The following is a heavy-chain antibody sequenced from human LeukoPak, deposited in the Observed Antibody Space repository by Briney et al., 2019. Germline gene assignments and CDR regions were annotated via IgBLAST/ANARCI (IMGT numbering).Heavy chain of an antibody. D-gene: IGHD6-19*01. Sequence: PGGSLRLSCAVSGFTFSTSWMHWVRRAPGKGLVWVSRINTDGTRTIYADSVKGRFTISTDDAKNTLYLQMNSLRAEDTAVYYCARGIGGWYNWFDPWGQGTLVTVSS. V-gene: IGHV3-74*01. CDR2: INTDGTRT. J-gene: IGHJ5*02. CDR3: ARGIGGWYNWFDP. CDR1: GFTFSTSW.